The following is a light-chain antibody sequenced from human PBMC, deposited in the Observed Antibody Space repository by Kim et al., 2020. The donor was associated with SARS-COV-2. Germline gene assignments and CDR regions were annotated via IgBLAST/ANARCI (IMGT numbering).Light chain of an antibody. CDR1: SSDVGGYKY. J-gene: IGLJ1*01. CDR3: SSYIRGSTNYV. V-gene: IGLV2-14*01. Sequence: QSITISSTGTSSDVGGYKYVSWYQQHPGKAPKLVIYGVSNRPSGVSNRFSGSKSGNTASLTISGLQAEDEADYYCSSYIRGSTNYVFGTGTKVTVL. CDR2: GVS.